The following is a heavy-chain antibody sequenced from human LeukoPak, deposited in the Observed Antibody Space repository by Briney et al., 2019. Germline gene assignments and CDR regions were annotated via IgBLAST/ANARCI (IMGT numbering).Heavy chain of an antibody. Sequence: GGSLRLSCAASGFTFSSYSMSWVRQAPGKGLEWVSSISSSSSYIYYADSVKGRFTISRDNAKNSLYLQMNSLRTEDTAVYYCARTYQNAVGGGDAFDIWGQGTMVTVSS. J-gene: IGHJ3*02. D-gene: IGHD3-3*01. CDR1: GFTFSSYS. CDR3: ARTYQNAVGGGDAFDI. CDR2: ISSSSSYI. V-gene: IGHV3-21*01.